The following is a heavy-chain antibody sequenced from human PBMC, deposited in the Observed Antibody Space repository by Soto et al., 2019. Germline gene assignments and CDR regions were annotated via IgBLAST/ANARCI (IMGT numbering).Heavy chain of an antibody. CDR2: IGGARSSTI. CDR1: GFTFSHYS. V-gene: IGHV3-48*02. D-gene: IGHD3-22*01. J-gene: IGHJ6*02. CDR3: ARDFGYDDV. Sequence: PGGSLRLSCAASGFTFSHYSMNWVRQAPGKGLEWVSQIGGARSSTIYYADSVKGRFTISRDNAKNSLYLQMNSLRDEDTAVYYCARDFGYDDVWGQGTTVTVSS.